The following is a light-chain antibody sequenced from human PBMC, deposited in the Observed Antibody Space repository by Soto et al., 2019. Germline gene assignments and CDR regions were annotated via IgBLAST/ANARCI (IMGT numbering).Light chain of an antibody. Sequence: QSVLTQPPSVSGSPGQSVAVSCTGTSSDVGSYNRVSWYQQPPGTAPKLIIYEVSTRPSGVPDRFSGSKSGDTASLTISGLQAEDEADYYCTSFTSSTTYVFGTGTKLTVL. J-gene: IGLJ1*01. CDR3: TSFTSSTTYV. CDR2: EVS. V-gene: IGLV2-18*02. CDR1: SSDVGSYNR.